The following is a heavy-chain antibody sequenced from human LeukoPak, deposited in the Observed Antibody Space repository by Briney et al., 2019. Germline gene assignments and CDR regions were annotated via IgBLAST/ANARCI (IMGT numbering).Heavy chain of an antibody. D-gene: IGHD1-26*01. Sequence: SETLSLTCTVSGGSISSYYWSWIRQPPGKGLEWIGDIYYSGSTNYNPSLKSRVTISVETSKNQFSLRLSSVTAADTAVYYSARLASGSYGPLTPFDYWGQGTLVTVSS. J-gene: IGHJ4*02. CDR1: GGSISSYY. CDR3: ARLASGSYGPLTPFDY. CDR2: IYYSGST. V-gene: IGHV4-59*08.